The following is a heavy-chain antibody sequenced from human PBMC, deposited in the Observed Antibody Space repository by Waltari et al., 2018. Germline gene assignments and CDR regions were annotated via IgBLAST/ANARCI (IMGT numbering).Heavy chain of an antibody. CDR1: GASISSSIW. V-gene: IGHV4-4*02. CDR2: VCHSGST. D-gene: IGHD3-22*01. Sequence: HVQLQESGPGLVKPSGTLSLTCAVSGASISSSIWWSWVRPPPGEGLEGVGEVCHSGSTNYNPSLKSRGTISVDKSRNQFSLKLTSVTAADTAVYYCATTQSLEVVGTGVYSYWGQGTLVTVSS. J-gene: IGHJ4*02. CDR3: ATTQSLEVVGTGVYSY.